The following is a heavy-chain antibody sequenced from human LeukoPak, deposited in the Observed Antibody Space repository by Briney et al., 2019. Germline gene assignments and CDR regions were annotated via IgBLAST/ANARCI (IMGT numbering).Heavy chain of an antibody. J-gene: IGHJ5*02. Sequence: SVKVSCKTSGGTFNNSAISWVRQAPGQGLEWLGGIMPLFGTAGYAQKFQGRVTITKDESTRTVYLELTSLTSDDTAVYYCARDMRRAQLVGDIDWFDPWGQGTLVTVSS. CDR1: GGTFNNSA. V-gene: IGHV1-69*05. CDR2: IMPLFGTA. D-gene: IGHD6-6*01. CDR3: ARDMRRAQLVGDIDWFDP.